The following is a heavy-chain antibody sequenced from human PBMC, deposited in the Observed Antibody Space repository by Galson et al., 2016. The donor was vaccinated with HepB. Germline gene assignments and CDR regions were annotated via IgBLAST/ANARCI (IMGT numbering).Heavy chain of an antibody. V-gene: IGHV2-5*02. CDR1: GFSLTTSEVA. CDR2: VYGDDDS. D-gene: IGHD2-15*01. J-gene: IGHJ4*02. CDR3: AHRGCSGGSCPFDS. Sequence: PALVKPTQTLTLTCTFSGFSLTTSEVAVGWIRQPPGKALEWLALVYGDDDSRFSPSLKTRLTITKDSSKNNVVLTMTNVDPVDTATYFCAHRGCSGGSCPFDSWGQGTRVTVSS.